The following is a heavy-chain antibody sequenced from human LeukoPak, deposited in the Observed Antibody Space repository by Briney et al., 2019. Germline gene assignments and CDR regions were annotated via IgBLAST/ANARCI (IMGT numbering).Heavy chain of an antibody. J-gene: IGHJ4*02. D-gene: IGHD6-19*01. V-gene: IGHV3-23*01. Sequence: GGSLRLSCAASGFTFSSYAMSWVRQAPGKGLKWVSAISGSGGSTYYADSVKGRFTISRDNSKNTLYLQMNSLRAEDTAVYYCAKGVGSSGWRHFDYWGQGTLVTVSS. CDR1: GFTFSSYA. CDR2: ISGSGGST. CDR3: AKGVGSSGWRHFDY.